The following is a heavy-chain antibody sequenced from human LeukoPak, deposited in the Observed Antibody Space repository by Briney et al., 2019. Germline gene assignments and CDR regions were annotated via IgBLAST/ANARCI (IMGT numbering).Heavy chain of an antibody. D-gene: IGHD3-22*01. Sequence: PGGSLRLSCAASGFTFSSYSMNWVRQAPGKGLEWVSSISSSSSYIYYADSVKGRFTISRDNAKNSLYLQMNSLRAEDTAVYYCARGLNYYDSSVDWGQGTLVTVSS. J-gene: IGHJ4*02. V-gene: IGHV3-21*01. CDR3: ARGLNYYDSSVD. CDR1: GFTFSSYS. CDR2: ISSSSSYI.